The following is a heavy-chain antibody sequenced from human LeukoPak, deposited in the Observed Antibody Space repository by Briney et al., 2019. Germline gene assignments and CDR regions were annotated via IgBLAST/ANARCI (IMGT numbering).Heavy chain of an antibody. CDR1: GYTFTGYY. CDR3: ARQWGYYDSGTFLLYFDY. V-gene: IGHV1-2*02. CDR2: ITPSNGGT. J-gene: IGHJ4*02. D-gene: IGHD3-10*01. Sequence: GASVKVSCKASGYTFTGYYLHWVRQAPGQGLEWMGWITPSNGGTSYAQQFQGRVTMTRDTSISTAYMVLSRLTSDDTAVYYCARQWGYYDSGTFLLYFDYWGQGALVTVSS.